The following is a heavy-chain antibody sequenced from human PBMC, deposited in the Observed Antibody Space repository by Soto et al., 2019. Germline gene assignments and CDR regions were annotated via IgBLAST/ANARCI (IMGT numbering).Heavy chain of an antibody. D-gene: IGHD6-13*01. CDR3: ARVTGIAAAGPYNWFDP. CDR2: IYYSGST. J-gene: IGHJ5*02. V-gene: IGHV4-31*02. CDR1: GGSISSGGYY. Sequence: SETLSLTCTVSGGSISSGGYYWSWIRQHPGKGLEWIGYIYYSGSTYYNPSLKSRVTISVDTSKNQFSLKLSSVTAADTAVYYCARVTGIAAAGPYNWFDPWGQGTLVTVSS.